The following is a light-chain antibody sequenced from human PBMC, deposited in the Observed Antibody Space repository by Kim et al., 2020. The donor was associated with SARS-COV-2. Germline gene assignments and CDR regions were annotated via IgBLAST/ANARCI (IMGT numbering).Light chain of an antibody. Sequence: GESATLSCRASQSVSSYLAWYQQKPGQPPSLLIYDASNRATGIPARFSGSGSGTDFALTISSLEPEDFAVYYCQQRGDWPLTFGGGTKVDIK. V-gene: IGKV3-11*01. CDR3: QQRGDWPLT. CDR2: DAS. J-gene: IGKJ4*01. CDR1: QSVSSY.